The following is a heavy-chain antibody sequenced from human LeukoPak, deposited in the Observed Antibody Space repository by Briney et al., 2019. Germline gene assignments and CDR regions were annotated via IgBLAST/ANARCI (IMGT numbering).Heavy chain of an antibody. Sequence: GGSLRLSCAASGFTFSGFWMHWVRQAPGKGLVWVSCISFDGSDATYADSVKGRFTISRDNAKNSLYLQMNSLRAEDTAVYYCARDPTPEGFDYWGQGTLVTVSS. V-gene: IGHV3-74*01. CDR3: ARDPTPEGFDY. CDR2: ISFDGSDA. CDR1: GFTFSGFW. J-gene: IGHJ4*02.